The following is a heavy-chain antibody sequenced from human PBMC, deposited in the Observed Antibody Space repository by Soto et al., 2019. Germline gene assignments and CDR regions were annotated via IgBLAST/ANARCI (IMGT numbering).Heavy chain of an antibody. CDR2: IVVGSGNT. Sequence: GASVKVSCKASGYTFTGYYMHWVRQARGQRLEWIGWIVVGSGNTNYAQKFQERVTITRDMSTSTAYMELSSLRSEDTAVYYCARPPGYISDWDYFDLWGQGTLVTVSS. V-gene: IGHV1-58*02. CDR3: ARPPGYISDWDYFDL. J-gene: IGHJ4*02. CDR1: GYTFTGYY. D-gene: IGHD2-21*02.